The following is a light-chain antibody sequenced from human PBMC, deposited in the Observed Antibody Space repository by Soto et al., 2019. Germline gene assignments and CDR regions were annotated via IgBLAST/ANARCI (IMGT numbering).Light chain of an antibody. J-gene: IGKJ1*01. CDR3: QQYGSSPEWT. Sequence: EIVLTQSPGTLSLSLGERATLSCRASQSVSSSYLAWYRQKPGHAPMLLICVSSSSATGIPDRFSGSGSGTDFTLTISRLEAEDFAVYYCQQYGSSPEWTFGQGTKVDIK. CDR2: VSS. CDR1: QSVSSSY. V-gene: IGKV3-20*01.